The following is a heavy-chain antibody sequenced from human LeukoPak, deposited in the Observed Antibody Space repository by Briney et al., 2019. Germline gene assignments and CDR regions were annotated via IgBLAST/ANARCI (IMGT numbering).Heavy chain of an antibody. CDR1: GFTYSSYS. CDR3: ATKYSSGFDY. D-gene: IGHD6-19*01. V-gene: IGHV3-21*01. CDR2: ISSSSSYI. J-gene: IGHJ4*02. Sequence: GGSLRLSCAASGFTYSSYSMNWVRQAPGKGLEWVSSISSSSSYIYYADSVKGRFTISRDNAKNSLYLQMNSLRAEDTAVYYCATKYSSGFDYWGQGTLVTVSS.